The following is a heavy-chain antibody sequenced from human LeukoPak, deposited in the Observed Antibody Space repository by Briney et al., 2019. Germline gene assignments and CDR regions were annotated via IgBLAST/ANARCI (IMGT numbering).Heavy chain of an antibody. CDR2: ISAYNGNT. CDR1: GYTFTSYG. J-gene: IGHJ6*03. CDR3: ARLVATQRKYYYYYYYMDV. Sequence: GASVKVSCKASGYTFTSYGISWVRQAPGQGLEWMGWISAYNGNTNYAQRLQGRVTMTTDTSTSTAYMELRSLRSDDTAVYYCARLVATQRKYYYYYYYMDVWGKGTTVTISS. V-gene: IGHV1-18*01. D-gene: IGHD5-12*01.